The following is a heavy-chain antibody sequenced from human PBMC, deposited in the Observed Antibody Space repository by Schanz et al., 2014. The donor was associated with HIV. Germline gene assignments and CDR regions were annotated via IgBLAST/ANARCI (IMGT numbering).Heavy chain of an antibody. J-gene: IGHJ6*02. CDR1: GYTFTDYF. CDR2: INPNSGGS. Sequence: QVQLVQSGAAVKKPGASVKVSCKASGYTFTDYFVHWGRQAPGQGLEWMGWINPNSGGSTYAQKFQGRVTMARDTSISTAYMELSRLRSDDTAVYYCARAAFSSEYYYGMDVWGQGTTVTVSS. CDR3: ARAAFSSEYYYGMDV. V-gene: IGHV1-2*02. D-gene: IGHD3-3*02.